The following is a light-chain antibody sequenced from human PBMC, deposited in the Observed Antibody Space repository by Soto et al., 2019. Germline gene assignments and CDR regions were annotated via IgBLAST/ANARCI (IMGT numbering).Light chain of an antibody. J-gene: IGLJ2*01. V-gene: IGLV1-47*01. CDR3: SARYGKLTGVV. CDR2: RSD. Sequence: QSVLTQPPSTSGTPGQRVTISCSGSSSNIGSNHVYWYQQFPGMAPQLLMYRSDQRPTGVPARFSGSKSGTSASLAISGFRSGDEAECYCSARYGKLTGVVFGGGTKLAVL. CDR1: SSNIGSNH.